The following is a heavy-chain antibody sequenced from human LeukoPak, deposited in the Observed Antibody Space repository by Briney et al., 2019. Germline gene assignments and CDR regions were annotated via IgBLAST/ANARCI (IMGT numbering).Heavy chain of an antibody. V-gene: IGHV1-3*01. CDR1: GYIFSSYA. CDR2: INVGNGNT. CDR3: ARELLRSYGFDY. D-gene: IGHD1-26*01. Sequence: ASVKVSCKASGYIFSSYAMHWVRQAPGQRLEWMGWINVGNGNTKYSQKFQGRVTITRDTSASTAYMEVSSLRSEDTAVYYCARELLRSYGFDYWGQGTLVTVSS. J-gene: IGHJ4*02.